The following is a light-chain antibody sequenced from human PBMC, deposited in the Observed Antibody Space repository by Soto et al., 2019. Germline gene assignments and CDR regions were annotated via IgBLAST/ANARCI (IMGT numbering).Light chain of an antibody. CDR1: QSVSSNY. J-gene: IGKJ5*01. Sequence: EIVLTQSPGTLSLSPGERATLSCRASQSVSSNYLAWYQQKPGQAPRLLIYDASSRATGIPDRFSGSGSGTDFTLTISRLEPEDFAVYYCQQYGSSQITFGQGTRLEIK. CDR2: DAS. V-gene: IGKV3-20*01. CDR3: QQYGSSQIT.